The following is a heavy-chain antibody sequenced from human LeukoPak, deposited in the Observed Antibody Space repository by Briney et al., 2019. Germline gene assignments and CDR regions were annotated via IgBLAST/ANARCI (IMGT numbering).Heavy chain of an antibody. CDR1: GYIFTDYY. V-gene: IGHV1-2*02. D-gene: IGHD3-10*01. CDR3: ARAARDYYTSGSPFDY. CDR2: INRNSGGT. Sequence: SVKVSCKASGYIFTDYYMHWVRQAPGQGLEWMGWINRNSGGTNYAQKFQGGVTMTRDTSISTAYMELSRLRSDDTAVYSCARAARDYYTSGSPFDYWGQGTLVTVSS. J-gene: IGHJ4*02.